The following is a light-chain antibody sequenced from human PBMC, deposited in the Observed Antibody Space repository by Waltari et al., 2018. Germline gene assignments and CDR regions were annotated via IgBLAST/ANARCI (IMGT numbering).Light chain of an antibody. CDR3: QVWDSNDWV. J-gene: IGLJ3*02. Sequence: SYVLTQPPSVSVAPGQTATITCAGDNIGSKNVHWYHQKPGQAPVLVVYGDSDRPSGIPDRFSGSNSGNTATLTISRVEAGDEADYYCQVWDSNDWVFGGGTKLTVL. CDR2: GDS. V-gene: IGLV3-21*02. CDR1: NIGSKN.